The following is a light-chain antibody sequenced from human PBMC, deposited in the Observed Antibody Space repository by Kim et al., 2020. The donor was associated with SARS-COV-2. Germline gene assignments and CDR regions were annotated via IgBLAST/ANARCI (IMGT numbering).Light chain of an antibody. V-gene: IGKV3-20*01. CDR3: QQYGTSPFT. J-gene: IGKJ3*01. CDR1: LSVSTTY. CDR2: GAS. Sequence: SPGERATLSCRASLSVSTTYLACYQQKPGQAPRLLIYGASSRATGIPDRFSGSGSGTDFTLTISRLEPEDFAVYYCQQYGTSPFTFGPGTKVDIK.